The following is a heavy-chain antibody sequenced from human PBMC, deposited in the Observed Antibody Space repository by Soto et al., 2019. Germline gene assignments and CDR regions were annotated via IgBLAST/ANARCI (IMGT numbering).Heavy chain of an antibody. D-gene: IGHD6-13*01. CDR3: ARDFTPKRPGIAAAGGHPHD. Sequence: SETLSLTCAVSGGSISSSNWWSWVRQPPGKGLEWIGEIYHSGSTNYNPSLKSRVTISVDKSKNQFSLKLSSVTAADTAVYYCARDFTPKRPGIAAAGGHPHDWGPGTLVTVSS. V-gene: IGHV4-4*02. CDR2: IYHSGST. CDR1: GGSISSSNW. J-gene: IGHJ4*02.